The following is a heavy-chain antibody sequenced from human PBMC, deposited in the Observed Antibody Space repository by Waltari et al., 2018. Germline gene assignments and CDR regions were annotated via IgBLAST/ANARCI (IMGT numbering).Heavy chain of an antibody. V-gene: IGHV3-23*01. J-gene: IGHJ4*02. Sequence: EVQLLESGGDLVQPGGSLTLSCAASGFSFHSNAMNWVRQAPGKGLEWVSAITSSSRSTYYADSVKGRFTISRDNSKNTAYLQMNSLRAGDTAVYYCARDGAGDIDLDNWGQGTLVTVSS. D-gene: IGHD6-13*01. CDR3: ARDGAGDIDLDN. CDR1: GFSFHSNA. CDR2: ITSSSRST.